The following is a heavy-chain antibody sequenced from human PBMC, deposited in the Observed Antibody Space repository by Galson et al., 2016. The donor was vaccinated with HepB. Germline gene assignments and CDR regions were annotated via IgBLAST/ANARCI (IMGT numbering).Heavy chain of an antibody. CDR3: TRLAGALRHDRSGSRPSYSYDMDV. D-gene: IGHD2-15*01. CDR2: TYKRYKWFN. J-gene: IGHJ6*03. CDR1: GDSVSTNTAA. V-gene: IGHV6-1*01. Sequence: CAISGDSVSTNTAAWNWIRQTPSRGLEWLGRTYKRYKWFNDYAESVRSRIIIEPDTSKNQFTLLLNSVTPDDTGVYYCTRLAGALRHDRSGSRPSYSYDMDVWGEGTAVTVSS.